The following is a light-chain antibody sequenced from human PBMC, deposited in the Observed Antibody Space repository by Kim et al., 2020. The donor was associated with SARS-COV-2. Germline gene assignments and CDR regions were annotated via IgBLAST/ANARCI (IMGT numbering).Light chain of an antibody. CDR1: KVGNYY. CDR2: QDI. CDR3: QAWDRNTVV. Sequence: SYELTQPPSVSVSPGQTASITCSGDKVGNYYACWYQQKPGQSPLLVIYQDINRPSGIPERFSGSNSGNTATLTISGTQAMDEADYYCQAWDRNTVVFGGG. V-gene: IGLV3-1*01. J-gene: IGLJ2*01.